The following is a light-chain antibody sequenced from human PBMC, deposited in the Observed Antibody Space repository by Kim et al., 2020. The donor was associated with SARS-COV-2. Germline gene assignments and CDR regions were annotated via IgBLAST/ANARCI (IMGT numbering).Light chain of an antibody. CDR1: QDIANS. J-gene: IGKJ1*01. CDR2: AAS. CDR3: QKYNSAPWT. V-gene: IGKV1-27*01. Sequence: SASVGDRVTITGRASQDIANSLAWYQQNPGKVPKVLIYAASTLQSGVPSRFSGSGSGTEFTLTIGSLQTEDVATYYCQKYNSAPWTFGPGTKV.